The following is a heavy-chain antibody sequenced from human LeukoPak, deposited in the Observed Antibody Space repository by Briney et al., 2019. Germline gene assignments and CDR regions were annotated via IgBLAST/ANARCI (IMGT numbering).Heavy chain of an antibody. CDR2: IYYSGST. Sequence: PSETLSLTCTVSGGSISSSSYYWGWIRQPPGKGLEWIGSIYYSGSTYYNPSLKSRVTISVDTSKNQFSLKLSSVTAADTAVYYCARGGKHYGWRGREGYYFDYWGQGTLVTVSS. V-gene: IGHV4-39*07. CDR3: ARGGKHYGWRGREGYYFDY. D-gene: IGHD3-10*01. CDR1: GGSISSSSYY. J-gene: IGHJ4*02.